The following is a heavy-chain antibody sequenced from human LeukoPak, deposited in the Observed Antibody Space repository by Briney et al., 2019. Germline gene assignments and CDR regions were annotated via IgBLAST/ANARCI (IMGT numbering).Heavy chain of an antibody. D-gene: IGHD2-2*01. CDR2: ISVSDDST. Sequence: GGSLRLSCAASGFTSSDYTMNWVRQSPGKGLEWVSGISVSDDSTYYADSVKGRFTISRDKSNSVLHLQMNSLRAEDTAVYYCARDRYCVSTNCPYDCWGQGTPVTVSS. CDR3: ARDRYCVSTNCPYDC. CDR1: GFTSSDYT. V-gene: IGHV3-23*01. J-gene: IGHJ4*02.